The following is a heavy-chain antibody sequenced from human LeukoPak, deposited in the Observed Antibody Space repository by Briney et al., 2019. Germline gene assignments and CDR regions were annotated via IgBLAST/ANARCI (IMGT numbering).Heavy chain of an antibody. Sequence: PGGSLRLSCAASGFTFSSYAMSWVRQAPGKGLEWVSAISGSGGSTYYADSVKGRFTISRDNSKKTLYLQMNSLRAEDTAVYYCAKDLGSGSYGSLDASDIWGQGTMVTVSS. CDR2: ISGSGGST. CDR3: AKDLGSGSYGSLDASDI. CDR1: GFTFSSYA. D-gene: IGHD5-18*01. J-gene: IGHJ3*02. V-gene: IGHV3-23*01.